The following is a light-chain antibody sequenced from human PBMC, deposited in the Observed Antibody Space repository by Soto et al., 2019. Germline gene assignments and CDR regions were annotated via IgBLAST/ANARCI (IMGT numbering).Light chain of an antibody. V-gene: IGKV1-39*01. CDR3: QQTDSFPRT. Sequence: DIVMTQSPLSLPVTPGEPASISCRSSQSLLQSNGYNYLNWYQHKPGKAPKLLIYAASSLQTGVPSRFSGSRSGTDFALTSSSLQRDDFATYYCQQTDSFPRTFGQGTKVDIK. CDR1: QSLLQSNGYNY. J-gene: IGKJ1*01. CDR2: AAS.